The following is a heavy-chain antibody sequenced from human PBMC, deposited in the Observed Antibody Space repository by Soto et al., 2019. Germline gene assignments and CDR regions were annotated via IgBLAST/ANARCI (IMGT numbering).Heavy chain of an antibody. Sequence: QIQLVQSGGEVKKPGASVKVSCKASGYTFRSYGISWVRQAPGQGLEWVGWISAYNGDTHYAPKFQERITLTTETSTDTAYMDLRRLRLDDTAVYYCARDWSRYYDNSALIWFYWGQGSLVTVSS. V-gene: IGHV1-18*04. CDR2: ISAYNGDT. J-gene: IGHJ4*02. CDR1: GYTFRSYG. D-gene: IGHD3-22*01. CDR3: ARDWSRYYDNSALIWFY.